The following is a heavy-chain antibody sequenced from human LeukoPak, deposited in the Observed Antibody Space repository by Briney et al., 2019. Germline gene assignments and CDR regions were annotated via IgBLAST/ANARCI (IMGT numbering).Heavy chain of an antibody. D-gene: IGHD3-9*01. J-gene: IGHJ6*02. Sequence: GESLKISCKGSGYSFTSYWIGWVRQMPGKGLEWMGIIYPGDSDTRYSPTFQGQVTISADKSISTAYLQWSSLKASDTAMYYCASSRYFDWLLARDYGMDVWGQGTTVTVSS. V-gene: IGHV5-51*01. CDR2: IYPGDSDT. CDR1: GYSFTSYW. CDR3: ASSRYFDWLLARDYGMDV.